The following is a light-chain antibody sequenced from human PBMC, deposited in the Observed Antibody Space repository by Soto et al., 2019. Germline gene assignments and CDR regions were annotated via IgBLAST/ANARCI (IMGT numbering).Light chain of an antibody. J-gene: IGKJ5*01. CDR2: DTS. V-gene: IGKV3-11*01. CDR3: QHRSNWPPG. Sequence: VVLPQSPATLSLSPGERATLSCRASQSISSFLAWYQQKPGQVPRLLIYDTSNRATGIPARFSGSGSGTDFTLSISSLAPEDFAVYYCQHRSNWPPGFGQGTRLEIK. CDR1: QSISSF.